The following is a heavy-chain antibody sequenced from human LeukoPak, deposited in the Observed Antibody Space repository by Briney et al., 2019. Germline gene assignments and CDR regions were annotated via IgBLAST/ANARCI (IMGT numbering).Heavy chain of an antibody. CDR1: GLTFSNSW. D-gene: IGHD2-2*02. V-gene: IGHV3-15*01. J-gene: IGHJ4*02. Sequence: GGSLRLSCAGSGLTFSNSWMSWLRQAPGKGREWVGRIKSRADAGTTDYVEPVNGSFTISRDDSQNPLSIQLNSLKIADTAVSYCTTYTTSCKHDHWGLGTLVTVSS. CDR3: TTYTTSCKHDH. CDR2: IKSRADAGTT.